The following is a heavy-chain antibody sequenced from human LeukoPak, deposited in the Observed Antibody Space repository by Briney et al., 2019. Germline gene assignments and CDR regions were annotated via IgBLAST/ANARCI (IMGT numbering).Heavy chain of an antibody. Sequence: SETLSLTCTVSGGSISSYYWSWIRQPPGKGLEWIGYIYYSGSTNYNPSLKSRVTISVDTSKNQFSLKLSSVTAADTAVYYCASGRFLEWLFPHYYMDVWGKGTTVTVSS. J-gene: IGHJ6*03. CDR2: IYYSGST. V-gene: IGHV4-59*01. CDR3: ASGRFLEWLFPHYYMDV. CDR1: GGSISSYY. D-gene: IGHD3-3*01.